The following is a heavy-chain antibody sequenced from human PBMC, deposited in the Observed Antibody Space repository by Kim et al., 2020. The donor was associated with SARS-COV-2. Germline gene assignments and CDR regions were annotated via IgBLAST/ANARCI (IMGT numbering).Heavy chain of an antibody. CDR3: ARGGVVVVPAEGNWFDP. CDR2: ISYDGSNK. J-gene: IGHJ5*02. D-gene: IGHD2-2*01. CDR1: GFTFSSYA. Sequence: GGSLRLSCAASGFTFSSYAMHWVRQAPGKGLEWVAVISYDGSNKYYADSVKGRFTISRDNSKNTLYLQMNSLRAEDTAVYYCARGGVVVVPAEGNWFDPWGQGTLVTVSS. V-gene: IGHV3-30-3*01.